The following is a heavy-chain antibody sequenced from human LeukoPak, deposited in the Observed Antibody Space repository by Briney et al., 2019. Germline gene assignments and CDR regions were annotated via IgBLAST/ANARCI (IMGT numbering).Heavy chain of an antibody. Sequence: GGSLRLSCAASGFTFSYYSMNWVRQAPGKGLEWVSYISDSSDTMYYADSVKGRFTISRDNSKNILYLQMNSLRVEDTAVYYCTKASAARCIGVFCYPFDHWGQGTLVTVSS. V-gene: IGHV3-48*01. CDR3: TKASAARCIGVFCYPFDH. D-gene: IGHD2-15*01. CDR1: GFTFSYYS. CDR2: ISDSSDTM. J-gene: IGHJ4*02.